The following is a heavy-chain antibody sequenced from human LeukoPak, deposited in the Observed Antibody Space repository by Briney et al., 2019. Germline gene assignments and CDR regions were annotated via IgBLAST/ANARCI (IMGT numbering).Heavy chain of an antibody. CDR3: ASLHDSSGYGSYHFDY. Sequence: SETLSLTCAVYGGSFSGYYWSWIRQPPGKGLEWIGEINHSGSTNYNPSLKSRVTISVDTSKNQFSLKLSSVTAADTAVYYCASLHDSSGYGSYHFDYWGQGTLVTVSS. CDR2: INHSGST. CDR1: GGSFSGYY. J-gene: IGHJ4*02. V-gene: IGHV4-34*01. D-gene: IGHD3-22*01.